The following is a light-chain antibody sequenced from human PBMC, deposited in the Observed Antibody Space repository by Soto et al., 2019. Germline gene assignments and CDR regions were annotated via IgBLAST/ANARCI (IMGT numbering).Light chain of an antibody. V-gene: IGKV1-5*01. CDR1: HGFTYW. J-gene: IGKJ1*01. CDR3: QQSYSTPPT. Sequence: DIQMTQSPSTVSAPVGDRVTIACRASHGFTYWLAWYQQKPGKAPKLLIYDASTLESGVPSRFSGSGSGTEFTLTISSLQPDDFATYYCQQSYSTPPTFGQGTKVDIK. CDR2: DAS.